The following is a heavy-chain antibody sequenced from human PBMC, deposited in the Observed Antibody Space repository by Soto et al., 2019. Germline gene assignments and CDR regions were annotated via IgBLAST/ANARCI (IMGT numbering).Heavy chain of an antibody. CDR1: GFTFSTYS. CDR3: ARGDPNSSLYYYYYGMDV. D-gene: IGHD4-4*01. CDR2: ISSSSSYI. J-gene: IGHJ6*02. V-gene: IGHV3-21*01. Sequence: GGSLRLSCAASGFTFSTYSMNWVRQAPGKGLEWVSSISSSSSYIYYADSVKGRFTISRDNAKNSLYLQMNSLRAEDTAVYYYARGDPNSSLYYYYYGMDVWGQGTTVTVSS.